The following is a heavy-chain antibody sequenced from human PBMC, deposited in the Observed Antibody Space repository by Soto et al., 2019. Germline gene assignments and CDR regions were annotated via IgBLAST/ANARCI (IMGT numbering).Heavy chain of an antibody. CDR2: ISYDGSNK. CDR3: AKDLGYYDILTGSSIDY. Sequence: GGSLRLSCAASGFTFSSYGMHWVRQAPGKGLEWVAVISYDGSNKYYADSVKGRFTISRDNSKNTLYLQMNSLRAEDTAVYYCAKDLGYYDILTGSSIDYWGQGTLVTVSS. J-gene: IGHJ4*02. D-gene: IGHD3-9*01. V-gene: IGHV3-30*18. CDR1: GFTFSSYG.